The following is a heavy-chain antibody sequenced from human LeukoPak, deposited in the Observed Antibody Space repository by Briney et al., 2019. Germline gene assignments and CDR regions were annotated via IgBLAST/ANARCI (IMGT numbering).Heavy chain of an antibody. D-gene: IGHD1-26*01. Sequence: SETLSLTCAVSGGSISSSNWWSWVRQPPGKGLEWIGEIYHSGSTYYNPSLKSRVTISVDTSKNQFSLKLTSVTAADAAVYYCARLQWYSGSYHTGYYFDYWGQGTLVTVSS. CDR2: IYHSGST. CDR1: GGSISSSNW. V-gene: IGHV4-4*02. J-gene: IGHJ4*02. CDR3: ARLQWYSGSYHTGYYFDY.